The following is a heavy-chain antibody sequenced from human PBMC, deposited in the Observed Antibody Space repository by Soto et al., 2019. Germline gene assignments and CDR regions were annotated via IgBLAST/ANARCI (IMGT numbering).Heavy chain of an antibody. CDR3: ARGRYSNYFDY. CDR2: IYYSGRT. J-gene: IGHJ4*02. CDR1: GGSISSYY. D-gene: IGHD4-4*01. V-gene: IGHV4-59*01. Sequence: SETLSLTCTVSGGSISSYYWSWIRQPPGKGLEWIGYIYYSGRTNYNPSLKSRVTISVDTSKNQFSLKLSSVTAADPAVYYCARGRYSNYFDYWGQGTLVTVSS.